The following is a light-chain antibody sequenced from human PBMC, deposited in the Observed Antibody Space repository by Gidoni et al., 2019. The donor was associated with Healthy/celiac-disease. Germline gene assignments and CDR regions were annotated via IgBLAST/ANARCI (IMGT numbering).Light chain of an antibody. J-gene: IGLJ2*01. CDR2: NNN. CDR3: AVWDDSVNGAL. Sequence: QSVLTQPPSASGTPGQMVTISCSGISSNIGTNTVNWYQQFPGTDPELLIYNNNRRPSGVPDRFSGSKSGSSASLAISGLQSEDEADYYCAVWDDSVNGALFGGGTKLTVL. CDR1: SSNIGTNT. V-gene: IGLV1-44*01.